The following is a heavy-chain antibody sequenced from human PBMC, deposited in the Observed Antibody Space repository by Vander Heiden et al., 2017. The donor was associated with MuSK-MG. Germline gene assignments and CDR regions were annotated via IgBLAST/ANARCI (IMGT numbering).Heavy chain of an antibody. D-gene: IGHD2-15*01. CDR1: GGSISSSSYY. Sequence: QLQLQESGPGLVKPSETLSLTCPVSGGSISSSSYYWGWIRQPPGKGLEWIGSIYYSGSTYYNPSLKSRVTISVDTSKNQFSLKLSSVTAADTAVYYCARLRGYCSGGSCYSNKYFQHWGQGTLVTVSS. CDR3: ARLRGYCSGGSCYSNKYFQH. V-gene: IGHV4-39*01. CDR2: IYYSGST. J-gene: IGHJ1*01.